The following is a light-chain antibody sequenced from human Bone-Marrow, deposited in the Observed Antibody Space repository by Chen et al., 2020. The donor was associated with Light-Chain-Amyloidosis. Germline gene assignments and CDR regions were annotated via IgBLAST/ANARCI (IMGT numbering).Light chain of an antibody. Sequence: EIVLTPSPGTLSLSPGDRATLSCRASRRISPVYLAWYQQKPGQAPRLLISGPSNRATGIPDRFSGSGSGTEFSLTITRLEPEDFAVYFCQQYGNSPLYTFGQGTKVEI. CDR3: QQYGNSPLYT. J-gene: IGKJ2*01. V-gene: IGKV3-20*01. CDR1: RRISPVY. CDR2: GPS.